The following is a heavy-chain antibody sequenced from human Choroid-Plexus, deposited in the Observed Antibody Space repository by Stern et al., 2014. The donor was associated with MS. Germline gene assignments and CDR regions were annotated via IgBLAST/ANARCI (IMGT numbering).Heavy chain of an antibody. CDR2: ISYDGSDK. Sequence: VHLVESGGGVAQPGRPLILSCAASGFTFSNFGMHWVRQAPGKGREGVALISYDGSDKYYADSVKGRFTIFRDNSKNTLYMHMNSLRAEDTAVYYCAKDRQWSTYFFDYWGQGSLVTVSS. CDR3: AKDRQWSTYFFDY. J-gene: IGHJ4*02. D-gene: IGHD2-15*01. CDR1: GFTFSNFG. V-gene: IGHV3-30*18.